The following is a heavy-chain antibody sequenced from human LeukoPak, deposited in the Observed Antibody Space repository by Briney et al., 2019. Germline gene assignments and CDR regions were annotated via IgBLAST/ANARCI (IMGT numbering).Heavy chain of an antibody. J-gene: IGHJ3*02. Sequence: VGSLRLSCAASGFTFSSYAMHWVREAPGSGLEWVAVISYDGNNKYYADSLKGRFTISRHNSKNTLYLQMNSLRVEDTAVYYWARDSGWAFDIWGRSTMVTVSS. V-gene: IGHV3-30-3*01. CDR3: ARDSGWAFDI. D-gene: IGHD6-25*01. CDR1: GFTFSSYA. CDR2: ISYDGNNK.